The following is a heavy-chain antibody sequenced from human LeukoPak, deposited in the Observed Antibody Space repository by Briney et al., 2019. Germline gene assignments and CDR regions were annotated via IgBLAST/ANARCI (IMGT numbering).Heavy chain of an antibody. CDR2: INHSGSA. D-gene: IGHD5-18*01. CDR3: ARGPNTAMEFDY. CDR1: GGSFSGYY. J-gene: IGHJ4*02. Sequence: SETLSLTCAVYGGSFSGYYWSWIRQPPGKGLEWIGEINHSGSANYNPSLKSRVTISVDTSKNQFSLKLSSVTAADTAVYYCARGPNTAMEFDYWGQGTLVTVSS. V-gene: IGHV4-34*01.